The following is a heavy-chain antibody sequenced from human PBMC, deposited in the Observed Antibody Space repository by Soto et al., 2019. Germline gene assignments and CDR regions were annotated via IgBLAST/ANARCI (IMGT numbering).Heavy chain of an antibody. CDR3: VRGDGGYVDH. V-gene: IGHV1-18*01. J-gene: IGHJ4*02. CDR2: ISAYNGHT. CDR1: GYTFTNYG. Sequence: QVQLVQSGVEVKKPGASVKVSCKAMGYTFTNYGLSWVRQAPGEGLEWLGWISAYNGHTKYAQKVQDRVTLTTDTSASTAYLELRSLTSDDTAGYYCVRGDGGYVDHWGQGTLVLVSS. D-gene: IGHD3-16*01.